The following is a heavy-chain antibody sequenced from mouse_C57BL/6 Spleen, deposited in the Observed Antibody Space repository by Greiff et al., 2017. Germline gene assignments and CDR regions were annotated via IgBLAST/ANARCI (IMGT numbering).Heavy chain of an antibody. CDR2: ISLNSDNYAT. Sequence: EVKLMESGGGLVQPGGSMKLSCVASGFTFSNYWMNWVRQSPEKGLEWVAQISLNSDNYATHYAESVKGRFTISRDDSKSSVYLQMNNLRGEETGIYYCTGFVHWFAYWGQGTLVTVSA. CDR1: GFTFSNYW. J-gene: IGHJ3*01. V-gene: IGHV6-3*01. CDR3: TGFVHWFAY.